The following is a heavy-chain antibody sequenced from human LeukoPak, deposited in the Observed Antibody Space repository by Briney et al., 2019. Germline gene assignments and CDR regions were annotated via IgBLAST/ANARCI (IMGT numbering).Heavy chain of an antibody. CDR3: ARDGWSDI. Sequence: PSQTLSLTCTVSGGSISSGGYYWSWIRQPPGKGLEWIGYIYHSGSTYYNPSLKSRVTISVDRSKNQFSLKLSSVTAADTAVYYCARDGWSDIWGQGTMVTVSP. V-gene: IGHV4-30-2*01. CDR1: GGSISSGGYY. J-gene: IGHJ3*02. CDR2: IYHSGST. D-gene: IGHD2-15*01.